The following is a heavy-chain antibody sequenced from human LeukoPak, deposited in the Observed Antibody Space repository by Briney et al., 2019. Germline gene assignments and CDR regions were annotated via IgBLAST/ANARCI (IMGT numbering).Heavy chain of an antibody. J-gene: IGHJ3*02. D-gene: IGHD4-23*01. CDR3: ARVAGNAGLGAFDI. CDR2: INPNSGGT. V-gene: IGHV1-2*02. Sequence: GASVKVSCKASGYTFTGYYMHWVRQAPGQGLEWMGWINPNSGGTNYAQKFQGRVTMTRDTSISTAYMELSRLRSDDTAVYYCARVAGNAGLGAFDIWGQRTMVTVSS. CDR1: GYTFTGYY.